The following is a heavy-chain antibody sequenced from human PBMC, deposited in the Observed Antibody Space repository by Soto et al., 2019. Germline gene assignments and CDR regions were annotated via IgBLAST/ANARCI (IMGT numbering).Heavy chain of an antibody. V-gene: IGHV1-46*01. CDR2: INPSGGST. CDR3: ARQDSNLDY. J-gene: IGHJ4*02. D-gene: IGHD4-4*01. Sequence: ASVKVSCKASGYTFSIYYMDWVRQAPGQGLEWMGMINPSGGSTTYAQKFQGRVTMTRDTSTSTVYMELSSLRSEDTAVYYCARQDSNLDYWGQGTLVTVSS. CDR1: GYTFSIYY.